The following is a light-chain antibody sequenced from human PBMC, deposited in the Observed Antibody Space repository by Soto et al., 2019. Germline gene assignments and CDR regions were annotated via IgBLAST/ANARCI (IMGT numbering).Light chain of an antibody. CDR2: AAS. J-gene: IGKJ5*01. V-gene: IGKV1-12*01. CDR3: QQANSFPIT. CDR1: QSISNY. Sequence: DIQMTQSQSSLSASVGDRFTITCRASQSISNYLNWYQQKPGKAPKLLIHAASSLQSGVPSRFSGSGSGTDFTLTISSLQPEDFATYYCQQANSFPITCGQGKRLEIK.